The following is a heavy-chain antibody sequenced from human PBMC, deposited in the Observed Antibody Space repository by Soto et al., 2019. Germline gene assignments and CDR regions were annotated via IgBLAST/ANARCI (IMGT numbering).Heavy chain of an antibody. V-gene: IGHV1-69*02. CDR3: ARAGELAYYMDV. D-gene: IGHD6-6*01. CDR2: IIPILGIA. J-gene: IGHJ6*03. Sequence: SVKVSCKASGGTFSSYTISWVRQAPGQGLEWMGRIIPILGIANYAQKFQGRVTITADKSTSTAYMELSSLRSEDTAVYYCARAGELAYYMDVWGKGTTVTVSS. CDR1: GGTFSSYT.